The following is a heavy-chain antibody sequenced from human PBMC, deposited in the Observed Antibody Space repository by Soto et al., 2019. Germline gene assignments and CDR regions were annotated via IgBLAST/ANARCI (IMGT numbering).Heavy chain of an antibody. CDR1: GYTFTSYG. D-gene: IGHD4-4*01. Sequence: QVQLVQSGAEVKKPGASVKVSCKASGYTFTSYGISWVRQAPGQGLEWMGWISAYNGNTNYAQKLQGRVTMTTDTSMSTAYMELRSLRSDDTAVYYCARDRWYSNYVYYYGMDVWGQGTTVTVSS. CDR2: ISAYNGNT. J-gene: IGHJ6*02. CDR3: ARDRWYSNYVYYYGMDV. V-gene: IGHV1-18*01.